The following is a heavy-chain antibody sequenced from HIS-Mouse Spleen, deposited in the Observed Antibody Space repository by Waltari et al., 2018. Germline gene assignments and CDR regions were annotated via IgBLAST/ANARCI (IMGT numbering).Heavy chain of an antibody. CDR1: GFTVSSND. D-gene: IGHD6-13*01. Sequence: EVQLVETGGGLIQPGGSLRLSCAASGFTVSSNDMSWVRQAPGKGLEWVSVIYSGGSTYYADSVKGRFTISRDNSKNTLYLQMNSLRAEDTAVYYCARDHGDSSSWYWYFDLWGRGTLVTVSS. V-gene: IGHV3-53*02. CDR2: IYSGGST. CDR3: ARDHGDSSSWYWYFDL. J-gene: IGHJ2*01.